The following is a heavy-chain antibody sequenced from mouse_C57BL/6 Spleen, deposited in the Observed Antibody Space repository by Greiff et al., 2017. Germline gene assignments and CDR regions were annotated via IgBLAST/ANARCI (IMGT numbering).Heavy chain of an antibody. CDR1: GYTFTEYT. J-gene: IGHJ2*01. CDR3: ARHDPDGYYFDY. D-gene: IGHD2-3*01. CDR2: FYPGSGSI. V-gene: IGHV1-62-2*01. Sequence: VQRVESGAELVKPGASVKLSCKASGYTFTEYTIHWVKQRSGQGLEWIGWFYPGSGSIKYNEKFKDKATLTADKSSSTVYMELSRLTSEDSAVYFCARHDPDGYYFDYWGQGTTLTVSS.